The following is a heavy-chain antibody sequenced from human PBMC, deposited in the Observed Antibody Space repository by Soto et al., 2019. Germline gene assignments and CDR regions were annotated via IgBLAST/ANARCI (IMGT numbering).Heavy chain of an antibody. CDR1: GGTFSSYA. V-gene: IGHV1-69*13. J-gene: IGHJ6*02. Sequence: SVKVSCKASGGTFSSYAISWVRQAPGQGLEWMGGIIPIFGTANYAQKFQGRVTITADESTSTAYMELSSLRSEDTAVYYCARDCPPGKERLFPYGMDVWGQGTTVTVSS. CDR3: ARDCPPGKERLFPYGMDV. D-gene: IGHD3-3*01. CDR2: IIPIFGTA.